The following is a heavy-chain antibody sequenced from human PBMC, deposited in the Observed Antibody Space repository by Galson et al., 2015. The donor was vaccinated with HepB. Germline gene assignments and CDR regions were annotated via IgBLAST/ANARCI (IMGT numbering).Heavy chain of an antibody. V-gene: IGHV7-4-1*02. CDR1: GYTFTDYV. J-gene: IGHJ6*03. CDR3: ARSPLRFLDWLPYYDYYYMDV. Sequence: SVKVSCKASGYTFTDYVVNWVRQAPGQGLEWMGWMNTNTGKPTYAPGLAGRFVFSLDTFVTTAYLQISSLETDDTAVYYCARSPLRFLDWLPYYDYYYMDVWGEGTTVTVSS. CDR2: MNTNTGKP. D-gene: IGHD3-3*01.